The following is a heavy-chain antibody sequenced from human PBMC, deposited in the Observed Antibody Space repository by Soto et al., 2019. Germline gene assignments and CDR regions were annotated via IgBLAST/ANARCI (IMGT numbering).Heavy chain of an antibody. J-gene: IGHJ4*02. CDR3: GRDGAVGDTAVVDS. V-gene: IGHV3-33*01. CDR2: IWYDGSNK. D-gene: IGHD5-18*01. Sequence: QVQLVESGGGVVQPGKSLRLSCAASGFTFSTYGMHWVRQAPGKGLEWVAVIWYDGSNKYHGDSLKGRFTISRDNSKNTLCLQINHLRAEERSVYYCGRDGAVGDTAVVDSWGQGTRVTVSS. CDR1: GFTFSTYG.